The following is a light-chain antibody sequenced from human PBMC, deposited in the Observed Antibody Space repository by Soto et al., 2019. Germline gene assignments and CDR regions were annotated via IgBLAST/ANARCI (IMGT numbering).Light chain of an antibody. V-gene: IGLV2-11*01. CDR2: DVS. CDR3: CSYAGSPDV. Sequence: QSALTQPRSVSGSPGQSVTISCTGTSSDVGRYNYVSWYQHHPGKAPKLMIYDVSTRPSGVPDRFSGSKSGTTASLTISGLQAEEGADYYCCSYAGSPDVFGTGTKVTVL. CDR1: SSDVGRYNY. J-gene: IGLJ1*01.